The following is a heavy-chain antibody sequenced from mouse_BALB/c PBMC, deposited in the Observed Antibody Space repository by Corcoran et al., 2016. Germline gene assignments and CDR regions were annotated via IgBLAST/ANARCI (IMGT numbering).Heavy chain of an antibody. J-gene: IGHJ1*01. D-gene: IGHD1-2*01. CDR3: ARGGLTTTMDFDV. Sequence: EVRLQQSGPELVKPGASVKLSCKTSGYIFTEYTIHWVKQSQGKSLEWIGGFNANNGGTSYNQKFKGKATLTVDNSSSTAYMELRSLTSDDSAVFDCARGGLTTTMDFDVWGAGTTVTVSS. CDR2: FNANNGGT. CDR1: GYIFTEYT. V-gene: IGHV1-18*01.